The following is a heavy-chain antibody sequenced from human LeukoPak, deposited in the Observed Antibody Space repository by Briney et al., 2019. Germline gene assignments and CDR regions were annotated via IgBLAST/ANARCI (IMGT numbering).Heavy chain of an antibody. CDR3: ARVSGAGYDGRGVFDY. CDR1: GGSISTYY. CDR2: IYYSGST. Sequence: SETLSLTCTVSGGSISTYYWSWIRQPPGKGLEWIGYIYYSGSTNYNPSLKSRVTISVDTSKNQFSPKLSSVTAADTAVYYCARVSGAGYDGRGVFDYWGQGTLVTVSS. J-gene: IGHJ4*02. D-gene: IGHD2-8*02. V-gene: IGHV4-59*01.